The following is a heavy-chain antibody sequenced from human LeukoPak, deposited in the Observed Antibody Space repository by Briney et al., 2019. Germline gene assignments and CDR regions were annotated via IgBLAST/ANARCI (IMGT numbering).Heavy chain of an antibody. V-gene: IGHV5-51*01. CDR1: GYSFTTSW. CDR2: IYPGDSDT. CDR3: ARVASYNTGWSPSDY. D-gene: IGHD6-19*01. Sequence: GESLKISCKGSGYSFTTSWIGWVRRMPGKGLEWMGIIYPGDSDTRYSPSFQGQVTISADKSISTAYLQWSSLGASDTAMYYCARVASYNTGWSPSDYWGQGTLVTVSS. J-gene: IGHJ4*02.